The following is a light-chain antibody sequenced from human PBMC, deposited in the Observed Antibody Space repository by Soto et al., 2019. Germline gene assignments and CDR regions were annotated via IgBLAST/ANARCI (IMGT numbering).Light chain of an antibody. J-gene: IGKJ4*01. CDR3: QQRGTWPLLT. Sequence: EVVLTQSPATLSLSPGERATLSCRASQSVSSYLVWYQQRPGQPPRLLIYDASNRATGIPPRFSGSGSGTDFTLTISSLEPEDFAVYYCQQRGTWPLLTFGGGTKVEIQ. CDR1: QSVSSY. V-gene: IGKV3-11*01. CDR2: DAS.